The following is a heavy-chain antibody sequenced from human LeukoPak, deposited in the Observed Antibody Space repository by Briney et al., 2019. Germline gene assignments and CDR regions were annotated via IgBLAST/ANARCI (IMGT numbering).Heavy chain of an antibody. CDR3: ARAAGFGELWDY. V-gene: IGHV4-59*01. CDR2: IYYSGST. Sequence: SETLSLTCTVSGGSISSYYWSWIRQPPGKGLEWIGYIYYSGSTNYNPSLKSRVTISVDTSENQFSLKLSSVTAADTAVYYCARAAGFGELWDYWGQGTLVTVSS. J-gene: IGHJ4*02. D-gene: IGHD3-10*01. CDR1: GGSISSYY.